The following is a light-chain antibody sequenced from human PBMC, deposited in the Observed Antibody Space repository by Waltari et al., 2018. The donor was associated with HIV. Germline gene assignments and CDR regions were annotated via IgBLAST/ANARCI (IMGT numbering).Light chain of an antibody. CDR2: EVN. CDR3: ASYAGSRPFV. V-gene: IGLV2-8*01. CDR1: TSSIGTYNS. J-gene: IGLJ1*01. Sequence: QSALTQPPSASGSPGPSVTLSCAGSTSSIGTYNSVPWYQQLPGQAPKLIIYEVNKRPSGVPDRFSGSKSGNTASLTVSGLQTGDEGDYYCASYAGSRPFVFGSGTKVTVV.